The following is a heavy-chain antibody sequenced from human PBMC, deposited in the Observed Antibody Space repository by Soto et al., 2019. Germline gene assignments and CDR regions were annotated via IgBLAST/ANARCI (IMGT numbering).Heavy chain of an antibody. CDR2: IYHTGTT. CDR3: ARGPYCSGGSGYTNWFDP. Sequence: SETLSLTCAVSGDSIISIYHWAWIRQSPGRGLEWIASIYHTGTTYYTPSLESRVTISVDTSKNQFSLKLSSVTAADTAVYYCARGPYCSGGSGYTNWFDPWGQGTLVTVSS. J-gene: IGHJ5*02. V-gene: IGHV4-38-2*01. CDR1: GDSIISIYH. D-gene: IGHD2-15*01.